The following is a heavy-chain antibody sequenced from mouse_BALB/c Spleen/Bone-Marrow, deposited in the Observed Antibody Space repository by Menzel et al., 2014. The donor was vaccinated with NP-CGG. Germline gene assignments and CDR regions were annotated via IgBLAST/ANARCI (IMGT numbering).Heavy chain of an antibody. CDR1: GFNIKDTY. D-gene: IGHD2-3*01. V-gene: IGHV14-3*02. CDR2: IDPANGNT. CDR3: ARGLLQYYYAMDY. J-gene: IGHJ4*01. Sequence: VQLQQSGAELVKPGALVKLSCTASGFNIKDTYMHWVKQRPEQGLEWIGRIDPANGNTKYDPKFQGKATITADTSSNTAYLQLSSLTSEDTAVYYCARGLLQYYYAMDYWGQGTSVTVSS.